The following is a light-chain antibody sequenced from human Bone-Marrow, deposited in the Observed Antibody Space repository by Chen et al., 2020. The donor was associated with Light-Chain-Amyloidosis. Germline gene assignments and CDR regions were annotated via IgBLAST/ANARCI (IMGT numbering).Light chain of an antibody. V-gene: IGLV3-25*03. CDR3: QTADSSGTYEGI. J-gene: IGLJ2*01. CDR1: DLPTKY. CDR2: RDT. Sequence: SYELTQPPSVSVSPGQTARITCSGDDLPTKYAYWYQQKPGQAPVLVIHRDTERPSGISERFASSSSGTTATLTIRGVQAEDGAEYHCQTADSSGTYEGIFGGVTKLTV.